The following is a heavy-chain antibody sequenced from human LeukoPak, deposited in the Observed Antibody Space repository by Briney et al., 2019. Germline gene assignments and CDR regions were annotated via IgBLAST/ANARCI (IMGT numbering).Heavy chain of an antibody. D-gene: IGHD2-15*01. CDR1: GGSISSGGYY. J-gene: IGHJ4*02. V-gene: IGHV4-31*03. CDR3: ARSPYCTGGSCYLLY. Sequence: SQTLSLTCTVSGGSISSGGYYWSWIRRYPGKGLEWIGYIYYGGSTYYTPSLKSRVTISVDTSENQFSLNLSSVTAADTAVYYCARSPYCTGGSCYLLYWGQGTLVTVSS. CDR2: IYYGGST.